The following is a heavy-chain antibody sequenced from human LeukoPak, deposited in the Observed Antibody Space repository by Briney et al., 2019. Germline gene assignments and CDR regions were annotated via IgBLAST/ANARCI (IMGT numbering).Heavy chain of an antibody. J-gene: IGHJ3*02. Sequence: PGRSLRLSCAASGFTFSSYGMHWVRQAPGKGLEWVAVIWYDGSKKYHADSVKGRFTISRDNSKSTLYLQMNSLRAEDTAVYYCVRDFDPDVLPAANAFDIWGQGTMVTVSS. D-gene: IGHD2-2*01. CDR1: GFTFSSYG. CDR2: IWYDGSKK. V-gene: IGHV3-33*01. CDR3: VRDFDPDVLPAANAFDI.